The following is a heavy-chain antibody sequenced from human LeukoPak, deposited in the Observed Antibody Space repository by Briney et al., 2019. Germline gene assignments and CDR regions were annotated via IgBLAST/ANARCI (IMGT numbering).Heavy chain of an antibody. CDR3: VRGHGWFDP. J-gene: IGHJ5*02. Sequence: GGSLRLSCAASGFTFSSYWMHWVRQPPGKGLVWVSRINGDGSRTTSADSVKGRFTISRDNARNTLYLQMNSLRAEDTAVYYCVRGHGWFDPWGQGTLVTVSA. CDR2: INGDGSRT. CDR1: GFTFSSYW. V-gene: IGHV3-74*01.